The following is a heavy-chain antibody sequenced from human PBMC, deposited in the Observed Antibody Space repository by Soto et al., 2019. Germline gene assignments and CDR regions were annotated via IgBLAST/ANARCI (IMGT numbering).Heavy chain of an antibody. CDR1: GFTFSNFA. CDR3: AKLRAKSHIAVPFDY. J-gene: IGHJ4*02. Sequence: EVQLLESGGGLVQPGGSLRLSCAASGFTFSNFAMSWVRQAPGKGLEWVSAISGNGGSTYYADSMKGRFTISRDNSKNTLYLQMNSLRAEDTAVYFCAKLRAKSHIAVPFDYWGQGSLVTVSS. V-gene: IGHV3-23*01. D-gene: IGHD6-19*01. CDR2: ISGNGGST.